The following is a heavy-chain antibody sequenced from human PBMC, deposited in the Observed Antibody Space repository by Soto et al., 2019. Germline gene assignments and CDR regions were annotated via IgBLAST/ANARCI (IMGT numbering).Heavy chain of an antibody. CDR1: GGSFSGIY. Sequence: QVQLQQWGAGLLKPPETLSLTCVVYGGSFSGIYWSWIRQPPGKGLEWIGEINHSGSTNYSPSLESRVTISLDTSNNQCALKLSSVTAADTAVYYCARGPGYSYGYSVYYYYYGMDVWGQGTTVTVSS. D-gene: IGHD5-18*01. V-gene: IGHV4-34*01. CDR2: INHSGST. J-gene: IGHJ6*02. CDR3: ARGPGYSYGYSVYYYYYGMDV.